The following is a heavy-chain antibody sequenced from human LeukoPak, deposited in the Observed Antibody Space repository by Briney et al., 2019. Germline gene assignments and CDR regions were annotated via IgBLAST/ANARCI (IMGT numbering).Heavy chain of an antibody. CDR3: ARPTTVTTSPAAFDY. D-gene: IGHD4-17*01. Sequence: GESLKTSCKASGSSFTSYWIGWVRQMPGKGLEWMGINNPGDSDTRYSPSFPGHVTISADKYISTAYLQWSSLKASDTAMYYCARPTTVTTSPAAFDYWGQGTLVTVSS. J-gene: IGHJ4*02. CDR1: GSSFTSYW. V-gene: IGHV5-51*01. CDR2: NNPGDSDT.